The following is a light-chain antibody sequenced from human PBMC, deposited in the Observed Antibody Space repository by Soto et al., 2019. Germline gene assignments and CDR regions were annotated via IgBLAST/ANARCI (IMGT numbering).Light chain of an antibody. Sequence: QSVLTQPPSVSGAPGQRVTISCTGSSSNIGGGYDVHWYQQLPGTAPKLFIYGNSNRPSGVPDRFSGSKSGTSASLVITGLQAEYEADYYCQSYDSSLSGRVFGTGTKLTVL. CDR3: QSYDSSLSGRV. CDR1: SSNIGGGYD. CDR2: GNS. J-gene: IGLJ1*01. V-gene: IGLV1-40*01.